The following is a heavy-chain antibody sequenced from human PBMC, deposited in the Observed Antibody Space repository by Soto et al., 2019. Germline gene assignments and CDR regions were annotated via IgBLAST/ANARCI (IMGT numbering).Heavy chain of an antibody. CDR1: GASMENHY. D-gene: IGHD3-10*01. J-gene: IGHJ4*02. Sequence: PSETLSLTCTVSGASMENHYGSWIRQPPGKGLGYIGYMFYTGRADYNASFTSRATLSVDTSNNQFSLKLRSVTAADTAVYYCARAVKGWFGELSGFDYWGQGTLVTVSS. CDR2: MFYTGRA. CDR3: ARAVKGWFGELSGFDY. V-gene: IGHV4-59*11.